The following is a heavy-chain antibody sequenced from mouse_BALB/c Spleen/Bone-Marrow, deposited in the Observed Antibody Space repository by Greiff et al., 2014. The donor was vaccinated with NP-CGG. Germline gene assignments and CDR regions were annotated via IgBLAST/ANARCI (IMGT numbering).Heavy chain of an antibody. CDR3: ARCLTRTSATDY. V-gene: IGHV1-54*01. CDR2: INPGSGGT. D-gene: IGHD4-1*01. J-gene: IGHJ4*01. CDR1: GYAFTNYL. Sequence: VQLQESGAELVRPGTSVKVSCKASGYAFTNYLMEWVKQRPGQGLEWIGVINPGSGGTNYNEKFKAKATLTADKSSSTAYMQLSSLTSDDATVYFCARCLTRTSATDYWGQGTSVTVSS.